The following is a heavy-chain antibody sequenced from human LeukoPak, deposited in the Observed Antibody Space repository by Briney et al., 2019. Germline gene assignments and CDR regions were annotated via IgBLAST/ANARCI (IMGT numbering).Heavy chain of an antibody. CDR3: ARDQGWGKVGYGMAV. CDR2: IYYSGST. V-gene: IGHV4-59*01. CDR1: GDSIGTNY. Sequence: SETLSLICNVSGDSIGTNYWSWIRQPPGKGLEWIGYIYYSGSTQYSPSLRSRVAISVDTVKNQISLKLASVTAADTAVYHCARDQGWGKVGYGMAVWGQGTTVTV. D-gene: IGHD1-26*01. J-gene: IGHJ6*02.